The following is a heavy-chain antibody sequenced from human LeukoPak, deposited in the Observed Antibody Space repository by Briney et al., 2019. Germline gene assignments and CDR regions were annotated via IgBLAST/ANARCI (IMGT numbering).Heavy chain of an antibody. CDR3: ARRCSGGSCIDY. J-gene: IGHJ4*02. CDR1: GYTLTGYY. Sequence: ASVKVSCKASGYTLTGYYMHWVRQAPGQGLEWMGWINPNSGGTNYAQKFQGRVTMTRDTSISTAYMELSRLRSDDTAVYYCARRCSGGSCIDYWGQGTLVTVSS. D-gene: IGHD2-15*01. V-gene: IGHV1-2*02. CDR2: INPNSGGT.